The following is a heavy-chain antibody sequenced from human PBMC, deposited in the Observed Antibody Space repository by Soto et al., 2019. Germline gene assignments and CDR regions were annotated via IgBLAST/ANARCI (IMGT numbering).Heavy chain of an antibody. CDR2: INHSGST. Sequence: SETLSLTCAVYGGSFSGYYWSWIRQPPGKGLEWIGEINHSGSTNYNPSLKSRVTISVDTSKNQFSLKLSSVTAADTAVYYCARGTKRITIFGVVRLGMDVWGQGTTVTVSS. D-gene: IGHD3-3*01. CDR1: GGSFSGYY. CDR3: ARGTKRITIFGVVRLGMDV. J-gene: IGHJ6*02. V-gene: IGHV4-34*01.